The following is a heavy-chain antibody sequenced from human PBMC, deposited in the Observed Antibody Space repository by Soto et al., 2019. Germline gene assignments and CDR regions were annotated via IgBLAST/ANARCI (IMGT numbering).Heavy chain of an antibody. V-gene: IGHV3-23*01. CDR3: AKSKPGGSGKLSKPTPFDY. CDR2: ISGSGGST. Sequence: PGGSLRLSCAASGFTFSSYAMSWVRQAPGKGLEWVSAISGSGGSTYYADSVKGRFTISRDNSKNTLYLQMNSLRAEDTAVYYCAKSKPGGSGKLSKPTPFDYWGQGTLVTVSS. D-gene: IGHD3-10*01. J-gene: IGHJ4*02. CDR1: GFTFSSYA.